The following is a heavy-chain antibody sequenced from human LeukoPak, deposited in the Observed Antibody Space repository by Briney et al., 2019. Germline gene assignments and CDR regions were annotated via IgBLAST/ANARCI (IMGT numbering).Heavy chain of an antibody. CDR1: GYTFTGYY. D-gene: IGHD4-17*01. V-gene: IGHV1-2*02. CDR2: INPNSGAT. CDR3: ARDRRGAYGDYATSY. Sequence: ASVKVSCKASGYTFTGYYMHWVRQAPGQGLEWMGWINPNSGATNYAQKFQGRVTMTRDTSISTAYMELSRLRSDDTAVYYCARDRRGAYGDYATSYWGQGTLVTVPS. J-gene: IGHJ4*02.